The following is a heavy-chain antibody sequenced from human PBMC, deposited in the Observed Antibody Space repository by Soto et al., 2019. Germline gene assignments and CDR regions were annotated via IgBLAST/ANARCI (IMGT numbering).Heavy chain of an antibody. Sequence: QVQLVECGGGLVKPGGSLRLSCAASGFTFSDYYMSWIRQAPGKGLEWVSYISSSSSYTNYADSVKGRFTISRDNAKNSLYLQMNSLRAEDTAVYYCARDADILTGSDAFDIWGQGTMVTVSS. D-gene: IGHD3-9*01. CDR1: GFTFSDYY. CDR2: ISSSSSYT. CDR3: ARDADILTGSDAFDI. J-gene: IGHJ3*02. V-gene: IGHV3-11*05.